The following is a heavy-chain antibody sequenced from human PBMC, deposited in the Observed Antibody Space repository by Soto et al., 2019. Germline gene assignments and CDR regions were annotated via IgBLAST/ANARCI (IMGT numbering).Heavy chain of an antibody. CDR1: GFTVSDNY. CDR3: ARGPASIRTFDY. D-gene: IGHD2-2*01. V-gene: IGHV3-53*01. Sequence: SLRLSCAASGFTVSDNYMSWVRQAPGKGLEWVSVIYSGGSTYYADSVKGRFTISRDNSKNTLYLQMNSLRAEDTAVYYCARGPASIRTFDYWGQGALVTVSS. CDR2: IYSGGST. J-gene: IGHJ4*02.